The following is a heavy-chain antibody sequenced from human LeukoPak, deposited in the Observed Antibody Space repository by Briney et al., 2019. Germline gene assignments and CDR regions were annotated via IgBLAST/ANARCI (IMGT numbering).Heavy chain of an antibody. Sequence: ASVKVSCTASGYTFTGYYMHWVRQAPGQGLEWMGWINPNSGGTNYAQKFQGRVTMTRDTSISTAYMELSRLRSDDTAVYYCARRIMITFGGVGDYFDYWGQGTLVTVSS. CDR1: GYTFTGYY. CDR2: INPNSGGT. D-gene: IGHD3-16*01. CDR3: ARRIMITFGGVGDYFDY. J-gene: IGHJ4*02. V-gene: IGHV1-2*02.